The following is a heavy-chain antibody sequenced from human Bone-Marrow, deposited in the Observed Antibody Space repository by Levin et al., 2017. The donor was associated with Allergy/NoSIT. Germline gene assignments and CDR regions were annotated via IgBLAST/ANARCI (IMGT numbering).Heavy chain of an antibody. Sequence: ASVKVSCKASGFTFTSSAVQWVRQARGQRLEWIGWIVVGSGNTNYAQKFQERVTITRDMSTSTAYMELSSLRSEDTAVYYCAAARGQVGSSSWYDRWGQGTLVTVSS. D-gene: IGHD6-13*01. CDR2: IVVGSGNT. J-gene: IGHJ5*02. V-gene: IGHV1-58*01. CDR3: AAARGQVGSSSWYDR. CDR1: GFTFTSSA.